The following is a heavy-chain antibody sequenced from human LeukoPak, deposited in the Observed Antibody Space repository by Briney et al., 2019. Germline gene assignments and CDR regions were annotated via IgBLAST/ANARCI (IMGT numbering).Heavy chain of an antibody. CDR3: AKDHGSSDWYYFDY. Sequence: PGGSLRLSCAASGFTFSSYEMNWVRQAPGKGLERVSYISSSGSTIYYADSVKGRFTISRDNSKNILYLQMNTLRADDTAVYYCAKDHGSSDWYYFDYWGQGTLVTVSS. V-gene: IGHV3-48*03. D-gene: IGHD6-13*01. J-gene: IGHJ4*02. CDR2: ISSSGSTI. CDR1: GFTFSSYE.